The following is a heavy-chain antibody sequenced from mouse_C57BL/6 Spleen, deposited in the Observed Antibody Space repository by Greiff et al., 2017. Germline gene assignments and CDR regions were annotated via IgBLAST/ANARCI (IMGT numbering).Heavy chain of an antibody. Sequence: QVQLKESGPGLVQPSQSLSITCTVSGFSLTSYGVHWVRQSPGQGLEWLGVIWSGGSTDYNAAFISRLSISKNNSKSQFFFKMTSLQANDTAIYYCARNYRDYFDFWGQGTTLKVSS. V-gene: IGHV2-2*02. CDR2: IWSGGST. CDR1: GFSLTSYG. CDR3: ARNYRDYFDF. J-gene: IGHJ2*01.